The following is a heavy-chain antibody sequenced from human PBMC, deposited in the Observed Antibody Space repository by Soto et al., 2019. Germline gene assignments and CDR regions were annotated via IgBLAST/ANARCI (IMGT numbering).Heavy chain of an antibody. J-gene: IGHJ6*02. D-gene: IGHD3-3*01. CDR2: ISYDGKNE. V-gene: IGHV3-30*04. CDR1: GFSFSSYA. CDR3: ERVVVEVSANDGTDF. Sequence: PGGSLRLSCAASGFSFSSYALHWVRQAPGKGLEWLSLISYDGKNEYYVDSVKGRFTISRDNSKNTLYLQINSLSAEDSAVYYCERVVVEVSANDGTDFSGQGTTLTVSS.